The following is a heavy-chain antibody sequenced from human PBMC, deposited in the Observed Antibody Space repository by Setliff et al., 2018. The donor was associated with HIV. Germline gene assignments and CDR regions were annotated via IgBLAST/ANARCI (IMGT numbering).Heavy chain of an antibody. D-gene: IGHD3-9*01. J-gene: IGHJ4*02. V-gene: IGHV1-2*02. CDR1: GYTFTSYY. Sequence: ASVKVSCKTSGYTFTSYYIHWVRQAPGQGLDWMGWINPNNGGTNYAQKFQGRVTMTRDTSISTAYMELSSLRSEDTALYYCAGSILTGYYTFGADYWGQGTLVTVSS. CDR3: AGSILTGYYTFGADY. CDR2: INPNNGGT.